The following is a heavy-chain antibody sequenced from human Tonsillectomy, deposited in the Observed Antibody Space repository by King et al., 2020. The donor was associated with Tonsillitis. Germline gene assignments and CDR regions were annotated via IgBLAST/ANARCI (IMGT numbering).Heavy chain of an antibody. D-gene: IGHD6-13*01. V-gene: IGHV3-23*04. CDR2: ISGSGGST. CDR3: AKGGSSWYYFAY. J-gene: IGHJ4*02. Sequence: VQLVESGGGLVQPGGSLRLSCAASGFTFSSYAMGWVRQAPGKGLEWVSAISGSGGSTYYADSVKGRVTISRDNSKSTLYLQMNSLRAEDTAVYYCAKGGSSWYYFAYWGQGTLVTVSS. CDR1: GFTFSSYA.